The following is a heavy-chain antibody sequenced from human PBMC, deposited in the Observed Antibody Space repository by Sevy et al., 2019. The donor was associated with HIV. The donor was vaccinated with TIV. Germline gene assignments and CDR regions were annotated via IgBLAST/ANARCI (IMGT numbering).Heavy chain of an antibody. CDR3: AKEVGDIVVVPAAGAHDAFDI. V-gene: IGHV3-23*01. CDR2: ISGSGGST. CDR1: GFTFSSYA. Sequence: GGSLRLSCAASGFTFSSYAMSWVRQAPGKGLEWVSAISGSGGSTYYADSVKGRFTISRDNSKNTLYLQMNSLRAEDTAVYYCAKEVGDIVVVPAAGAHDAFDIWGQGTMVTVSS. D-gene: IGHD2-2*01. J-gene: IGHJ3*02.